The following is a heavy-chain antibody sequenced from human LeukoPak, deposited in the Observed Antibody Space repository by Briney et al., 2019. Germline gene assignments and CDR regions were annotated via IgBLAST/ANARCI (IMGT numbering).Heavy chain of an antibody. Sequence: PGGSLRLSCAASGFTFEDYAMHWVRQAPGKGLEWVSGISWNSGSIGYADSVKGRFTISRDNAKNSLYLQMNSLRAEDTALYYCAKGGSSSYPPYYTTLSDTINWYFDLWGRGTLVTVSS. V-gene: IGHV3-9*01. CDR3: AKGGSSSYPPYYTTLSDTINWYFDL. CDR1: GFTFEDYA. CDR2: ISWNSGSI. J-gene: IGHJ2*01. D-gene: IGHD3-22*01.